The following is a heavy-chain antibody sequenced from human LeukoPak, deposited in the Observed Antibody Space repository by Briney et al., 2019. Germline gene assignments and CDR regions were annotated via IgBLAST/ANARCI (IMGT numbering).Heavy chain of an antibody. CDR1: GGTFSSYA. CDR2: IIPIFGTA. CDR3: ARGGAYGDFTGVY. Sequence: SVKVSCKASGGTFSSYAISWVRQAPGQGLEWMGGIIPIFGTANYAQKFQGRVTITADESTSTAYMELSSLRSEDTAVYYCARGGAYGDFTGVYWGQGTLVTVSS. D-gene: IGHD4-17*01. J-gene: IGHJ4*02. V-gene: IGHV1-69*13.